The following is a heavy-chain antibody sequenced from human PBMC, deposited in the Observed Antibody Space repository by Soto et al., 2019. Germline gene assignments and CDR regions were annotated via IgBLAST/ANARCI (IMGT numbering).Heavy chain of an antibody. CDR3: AKPNLERLTTLTTFAPDV. Sequence: EVQLLESGGGLVQPGGSLRLSCAASGFTFSSYAMSWVRQAPGKGLEWVSAISGSGGSTYYADSVKGRFTISRDNSKNTLYLQMNSLRAEDTAVYYCAKPNLERLTTLTTFAPDVWGKGTTVTVSS. CDR2: ISGSGGST. V-gene: IGHV3-23*01. CDR1: GFTFSSYA. D-gene: IGHD4-17*01. J-gene: IGHJ6*04.